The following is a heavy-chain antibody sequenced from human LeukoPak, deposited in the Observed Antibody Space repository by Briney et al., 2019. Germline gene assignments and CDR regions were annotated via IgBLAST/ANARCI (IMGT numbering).Heavy chain of an antibody. V-gene: IGHV4-61*01. D-gene: IGHD5-18*01. CDR1: GYSITSGYY. Sequence: SETLSLTCAVSGYSITSGYYWAWIRQPPGKGLEWIGYIYYSGSTNYNPSLKSRVTISVDTSKNQFSLKLSSVTAADTAVYYCARGGYSYGYSGPYYFDYWGQGTLVTVSS. CDR2: IYYSGST. CDR3: ARGGYSYGYSGPYYFDY. J-gene: IGHJ4*02.